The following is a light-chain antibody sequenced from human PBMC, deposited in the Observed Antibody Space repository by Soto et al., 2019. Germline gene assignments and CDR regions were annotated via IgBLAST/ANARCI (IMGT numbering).Light chain of an antibody. Sequence: EIVLTQSPGTLSLSPGERATLSCRASQSVSSSYLAWYQQKPGQAPRQLIYGASSRATGIPDRFSGSGSGTDFTLTITRLEPEEFGVYYCQQYRTSFGGGTRVEIK. CDR3: QQYRTS. CDR2: GAS. J-gene: IGKJ4*01. CDR1: QSVSSSY. V-gene: IGKV3-20*01.